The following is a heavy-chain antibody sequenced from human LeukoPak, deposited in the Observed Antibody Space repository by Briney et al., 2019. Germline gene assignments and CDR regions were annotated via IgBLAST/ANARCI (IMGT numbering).Heavy chain of an antibody. Sequence: SETLSLTCTVSGGSISSYYWSWIRQPAGKGLEWIGRIYTSGSTNYNPSLKSRVTMSVDTSKNQFSLKLSSVTAADTAVYYCAREGGRRRWLREGYDAFDIWGQGTMVTVSS. CDR2: IYTSGST. J-gene: IGHJ3*02. V-gene: IGHV4-4*07. CDR1: GGSISSYY. D-gene: IGHD3-10*01. CDR3: AREGGRRRWLREGYDAFDI.